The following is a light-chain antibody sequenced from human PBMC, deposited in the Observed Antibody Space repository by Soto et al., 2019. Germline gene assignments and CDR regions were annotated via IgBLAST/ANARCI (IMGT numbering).Light chain of an antibody. CDR1: SSNIGTNT. CDR3: AAWDGSLNVVL. Sequence: QSVLTQPSSASGTPRQTVTISCSGTSSNIGTNTVNWYRQVPGTAPKLLIFNDNVRPSGVPGRFSGSRSGTSASLAISGLQSEDEADYYCAAWDGSLNVVLLGGGTKLTVL. V-gene: IGLV1-44*01. CDR2: NDN. J-gene: IGLJ2*01.